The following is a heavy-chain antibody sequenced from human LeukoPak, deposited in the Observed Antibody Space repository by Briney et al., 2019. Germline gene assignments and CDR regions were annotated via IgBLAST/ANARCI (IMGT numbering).Heavy chain of an antibody. V-gene: IGHV3-23*01. Sequence: PGASLRLSCAASGFTFSSYAMSWVRQAPGKGLEWVSAISGSGGSTYYADSVKGRFTISRDNSKNTLYLQMNSLRAEDTAVYYWAKEPYDSSLYYFDYWGQGTLVTVSS. CDR1: GFTFSSYA. J-gene: IGHJ4*02. CDR3: AKEPYDSSLYYFDY. D-gene: IGHD3-22*01. CDR2: ISGSGGST.